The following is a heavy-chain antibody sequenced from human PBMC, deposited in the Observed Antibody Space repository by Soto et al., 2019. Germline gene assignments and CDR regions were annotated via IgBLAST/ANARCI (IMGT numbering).Heavy chain of an antibody. Sequence: SETLSLTCAVYGGSFSGYYWSWIRQPPGKGLEWIGEINHSGSTNYNPSLKSRVTMSVDTSKNQFSLKLSSVTAADTAVYYCARATYYYDSSGYYLDYWGQGTLVTVSS. CDR2: INHSGST. D-gene: IGHD3-22*01. CDR3: ARATYYYDSSGYYLDY. V-gene: IGHV4-34*01. CDR1: GGSFSGYY. J-gene: IGHJ4*02.